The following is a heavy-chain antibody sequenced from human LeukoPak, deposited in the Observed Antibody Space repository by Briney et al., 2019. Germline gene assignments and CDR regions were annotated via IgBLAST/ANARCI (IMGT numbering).Heavy chain of an antibody. CDR3: ARGQNPLFDY. V-gene: IGHV1-2*02. J-gene: IGHJ4*02. Sequence: GASVKVSCKASGYTFTGYYMHWVRQAPGQGLEWMGWINPNSGGTNYAQMFQGRVTMTRDTSISTAYMELSRLTSDDTAVYYCARGQNPLFDYWGQGTLVTVSS. CDR1: GYTFTGYY. CDR2: INPNSGGT.